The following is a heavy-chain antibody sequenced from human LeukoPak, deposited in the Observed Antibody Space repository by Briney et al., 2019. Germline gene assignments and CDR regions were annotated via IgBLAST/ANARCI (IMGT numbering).Heavy chain of an antibody. CDR3: ARKTVPTGVDY. D-gene: IGHD4-17*01. J-gene: IGHJ4*02. Sequence: SETLSLTCDVSGGSISSGLYSWSWIRQPLGKGLEWIGYIYHTGSTYYNPSLKSRVTISVDTSKNQFSLKLSSVTAADTAVYYCARKTVPTGVDYWGQGTLVTVFS. CDR1: GGSISSGLYS. CDR2: IYHTGST. V-gene: IGHV4-30-2*01.